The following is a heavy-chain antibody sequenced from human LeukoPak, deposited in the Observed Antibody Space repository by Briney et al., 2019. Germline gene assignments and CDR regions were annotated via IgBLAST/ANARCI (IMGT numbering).Heavy chain of an antibody. Sequence: ASVKVSCKASGGTFSSYAISWLRQAPGRGLEWMGGIIPIFGTANYAQKFQGRVTITTDESTSTAYMELSSLRSEDTAVYYCARAEVGATRTFDYWGQGTLVTVSS. CDR1: GGTFSSYA. J-gene: IGHJ4*02. CDR2: IIPIFGTA. V-gene: IGHV1-69*05. CDR3: ARAEVGATRTFDY. D-gene: IGHD1-26*01.